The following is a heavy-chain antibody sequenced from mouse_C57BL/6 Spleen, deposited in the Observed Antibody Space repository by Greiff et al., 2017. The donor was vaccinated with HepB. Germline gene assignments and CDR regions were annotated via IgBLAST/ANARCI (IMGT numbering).Heavy chain of an antibody. D-gene: IGHD2-5*01. V-gene: IGHV1-15*01. J-gene: IGHJ3*01. CDR3: TRSGSNYVPWFAY. CDR1: GYTFTDYE. Sequence: VQLQQSGAELVRPGASVTLSCKASGYTFTDYEMHWVKQTPVHGLEWIGAIDPETGGTAYNQKFKGKAILTADKSSSTAYMELRSLTSEDSAVYDCTRSGSNYVPWFAYWGQGTLVTVSA. CDR2: IDPETGGT.